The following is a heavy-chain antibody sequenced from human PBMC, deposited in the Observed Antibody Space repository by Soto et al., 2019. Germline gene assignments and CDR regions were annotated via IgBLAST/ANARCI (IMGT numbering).Heavy chain of an antibody. Sequence: EVQLLESGGGLVQPGGSLRLSCAAAGFTFSNYALTWVRQSPGKGLEWVSTFSGSGGSTYYADSVRGRFTISRDNSKNTRCLQMNSLRVEDTAIYYCARDWTGDTCPCLDVWGQGTTVSVSS. CDR1: GFTFSNYA. D-gene: IGHD3-3*01. CDR3: ARDWTGDTCPCLDV. CDR2: FSGSGGST. V-gene: IGHV3-23*01. J-gene: IGHJ6*02.